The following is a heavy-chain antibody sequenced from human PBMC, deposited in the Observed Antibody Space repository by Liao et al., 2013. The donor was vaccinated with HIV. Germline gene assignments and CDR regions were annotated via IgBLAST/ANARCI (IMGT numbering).Heavy chain of an antibody. V-gene: IGHV4-61*02. Sequence: QVQLQESGPGLVKPSQTLTLTCSVSGASFTSGSHFWSWIRQPAGKSLEWIGRIYASGGTRYNPSLKSRAIISINTSKNQMSLRLTSVTAADTAVYYCARDYREYCSSTSCYGRAYFQQWGQGTLVTVSS. D-gene: IGHD2-2*01. J-gene: IGHJ1*01. CDR3: ARDYREYCSSTSCYGRAYFQQ. CDR1: GASFTSGSHF. CDR2: IYASGGT.